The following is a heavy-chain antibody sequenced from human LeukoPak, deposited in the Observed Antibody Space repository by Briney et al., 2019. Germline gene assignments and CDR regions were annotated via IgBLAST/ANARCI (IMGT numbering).Heavy chain of an antibody. D-gene: IGHD3-22*01. CDR1: GYTFTNYW. Sequence: GESLQISCKGSGYTFTNYWINWVRQLPGKGLDWMGSVYPGDSQTKYSPSFQGQVTISADKSIRTAYLQWSSLEASDTATYYCATQPYYYGSRGSEFDYWGQGTLVTVSS. J-gene: IGHJ4*02. V-gene: IGHV5-51*01. CDR3: ATQPYYYGSRGSEFDY. CDR2: VYPGDSQT.